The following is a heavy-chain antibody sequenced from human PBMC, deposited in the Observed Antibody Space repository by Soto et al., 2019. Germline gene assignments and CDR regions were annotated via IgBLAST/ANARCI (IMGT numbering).Heavy chain of an antibody. V-gene: IGHV5-51*01. Sequence: EESLKISCKGSGYIFTSYWIGWVRQMPEKGLEWMGIIYPGDSDTRYSPSFQGQVTISADKSISTAYLQWSSLKASDTAMYYCERDMVPVVIINPHRSWYFDLWGSGTLVTVS. J-gene: IGHJ2*01. CDR2: IYPGDSDT. CDR1: GYIFTSYW. CDR3: ERDMVPVVIINPHRSWYFDL. D-gene: IGHD3-10*01.